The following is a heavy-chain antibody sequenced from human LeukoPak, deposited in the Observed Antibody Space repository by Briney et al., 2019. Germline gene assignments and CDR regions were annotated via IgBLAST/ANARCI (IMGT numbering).Heavy chain of an antibody. CDR1: GFTFSSYS. CDR2: ISSSSSYI. D-gene: IGHD3-16*02. V-gene: IGHV3-21*01. CDR3: AEVTGFRSFDFDY. J-gene: IGHJ4*02. Sequence: GGSLRLSCAASGFTFSSYSMNWVRQAPGKGLEWVSSISSSSSYIYYADSVKGRFTISRDNAKNSLYLQMNSLRAEDTAVYYCAEVTGFRSFDFDYWGQGTLVTVSS.